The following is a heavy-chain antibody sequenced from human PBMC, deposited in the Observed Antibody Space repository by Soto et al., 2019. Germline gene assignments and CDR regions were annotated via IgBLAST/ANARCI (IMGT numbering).Heavy chain of an antibody. CDR1: GGTFSSYA. V-gene: IGHV1-69*13. J-gene: IGHJ4*02. CDR3: ARDDYGDYDAVDY. CDR2: IIPIFGTA. Sequence: SVKVSCKASGGTFSSYAISWGRQAPGQGLEWMGGIIPIFGTANYAQKFQGRVTITADESTSTAYMELSSLRSEDTAVYYCARDDYGDYDAVDYWGQGTLVTVSS. D-gene: IGHD4-17*01.